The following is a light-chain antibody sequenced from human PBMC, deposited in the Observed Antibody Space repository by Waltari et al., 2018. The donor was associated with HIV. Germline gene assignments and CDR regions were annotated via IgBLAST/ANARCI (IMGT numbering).Light chain of an antibody. CDR2: GAS. Sequence: EIVLAQSPEILYLSPGERATLSCSANESVSSSFSAWYQKKPAQAPRLLIYGASNRAAGISDRFSGSGSGTDFTLTISRLEPEDFAAYYCQNFGISRTFGQGTRL. CDR3: QNFGISRT. V-gene: IGKV3-20*01. J-gene: IGKJ5*01. CDR1: ESVSSSF.